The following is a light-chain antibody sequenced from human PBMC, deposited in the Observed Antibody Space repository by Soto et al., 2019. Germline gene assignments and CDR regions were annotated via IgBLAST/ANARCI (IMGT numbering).Light chain of an antibody. CDR2: AVS. J-gene: IGLJ1*01. CDR1: ISYVCVYNY. CDR3: CSYAGRYTYV. Sequence: QSVMTHPRSVSRSPGHSVTISFTGTISYVCVYNYFSWYQHYPVKAPTLMIYAVSKLPSCVPDLLSGSRSGKTASLTISGLQAEDEADYYCCSYAGRYTYVFAGWTKVPVL. V-gene: IGLV2-11*01.